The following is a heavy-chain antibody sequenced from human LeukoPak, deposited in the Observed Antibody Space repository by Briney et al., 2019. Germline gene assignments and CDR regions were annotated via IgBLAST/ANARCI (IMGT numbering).Heavy chain of an antibody. V-gene: IGHV4-59*01. CDR1: GGSINNYY. D-gene: IGHD3/OR15-3a*01. CDR2: IYYSGST. Sequence: SEILSLTCTVSGGSINNYYWSWIRQPPGKGLELIGYIYYSGSTNYNPFLKSRVTMSVDTSKNQFSLKVNSVTAADTAVYYCARRTGYYDGFDYWGQGTLVTVSS. J-gene: IGHJ4*02. CDR3: ARRTGYYDGFDY.